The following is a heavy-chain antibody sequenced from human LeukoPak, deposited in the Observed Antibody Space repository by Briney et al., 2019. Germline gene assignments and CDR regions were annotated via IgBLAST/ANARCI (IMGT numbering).Heavy chain of an antibody. CDR3: ARDWAPFVVVIGAFDI. CDR1: GYTFTSYG. V-gene: IGHV1-18*01. D-gene: IGHD3-3*01. J-gene: IGHJ3*02. CDR2: ISAYNGNT. Sequence: ASVKVSCKASGYTFTSYGISWVRQAPGQGLEWMGWISAYNGNTNYAQKLQGRVTMTTDTSTSTAYMELRSLRSDDTAVYYCARDWAPFVVVIGAFDIWGQGTLVTVSS.